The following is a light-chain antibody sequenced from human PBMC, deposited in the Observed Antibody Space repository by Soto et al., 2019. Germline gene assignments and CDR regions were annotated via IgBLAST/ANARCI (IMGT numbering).Light chain of an antibody. CDR2: AAS. V-gene: IGKV1-39*01. CDR1: QSISSY. CDR3: QQTYSTLWT. Sequence: IQMTQSPSTLSASVGERFTITCRASQSISSYLNWYQQKPGKAPKLLIYAASSLQSGVPSRFSGSGSGTDFTLTISSLQPEDFATFYCQQTYSTLWTFGQGTKVDIK. J-gene: IGKJ1*01.